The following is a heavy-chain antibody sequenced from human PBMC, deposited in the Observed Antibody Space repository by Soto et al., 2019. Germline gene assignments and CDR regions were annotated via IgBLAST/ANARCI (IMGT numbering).Heavy chain of an antibody. CDR3: AKVLDGASVGFDY. D-gene: IGHD1-26*01. Sequence: SGGSLRLSCAASGFTFSSYGMHWVRQAPGKGLEWVAVISYDGSNKYYADSVKGRFTISRDNSKNTLYLQMNSLRAEDTAVYYCAKVLDGASVGFDYWGQGTLVTVSS. J-gene: IGHJ4*02. CDR2: ISYDGSNK. CDR1: GFTFSSYG. V-gene: IGHV3-30*18.